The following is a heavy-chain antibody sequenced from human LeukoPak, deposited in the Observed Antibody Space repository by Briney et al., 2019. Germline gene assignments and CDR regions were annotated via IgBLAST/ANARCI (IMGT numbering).Heavy chain of an antibody. CDR1: GFTFSSYA. J-gene: IGHJ5*02. Sequence: GGSLRLSCAASGFTFSSYAMSWVRQAPGKGLEWVSAISGSGGSTYYADSVKGRFTISRDNSKNTLYLQMNSLRAEDTAVYYCAGLVRGVIPSREFDPWGQGTLVTVSS. CDR2: ISGSGGST. V-gene: IGHV3-23*01. D-gene: IGHD3-10*01. CDR3: AGLVRGVIPSREFDP.